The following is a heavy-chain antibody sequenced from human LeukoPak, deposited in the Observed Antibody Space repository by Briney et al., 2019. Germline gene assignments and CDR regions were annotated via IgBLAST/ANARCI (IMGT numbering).Heavy chain of an antibody. J-gene: IGHJ4*02. Sequence: SETLSLTCAVYGGSFSGYYWSWIRQPPGKGLGWIGEINHSGSTNYNPSLKSRVTISVDTSKNRFSLKLSSVTAADTAVYYCASYQIAVAGTQRFDYWGQGTLVTVSS. CDR3: ASYQIAVAGTQRFDY. CDR1: GGSFSGYY. V-gene: IGHV4-34*01. CDR2: INHSGST. D-gene: IGHD6-19*01.